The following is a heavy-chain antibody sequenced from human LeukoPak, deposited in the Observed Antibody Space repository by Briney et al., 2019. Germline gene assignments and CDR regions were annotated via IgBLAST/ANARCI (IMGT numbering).Heavy chain of an antibody. CDR1: GGSISSSNW. CDR3: ARARDGYNWLFDY. CDR2: IYHSGST. D-gene: IGHD5-24*01. Sequence: SETLSLTCAVSGGSISSSNWWSWVRQPPGKGLEWIGEIYHSGSTNYNPSLKSRVTISVDKSKNQFSLKLSSVTAADTAVYYCARARDGYNWLFDYWGQGTLVTVSS. V-gene: IGHV4-4*02. J-gene: IGHJ4*02.